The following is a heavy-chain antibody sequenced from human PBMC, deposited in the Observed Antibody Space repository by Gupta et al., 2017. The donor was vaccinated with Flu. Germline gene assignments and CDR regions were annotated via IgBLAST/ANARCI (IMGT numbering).Heavy chain of an antibody. J-gene: IGHJ3*02. V-gene: IGHV3-48*01. CDR3: ARDSVDTAMVTGTAFDI. Sequence: GKGLEWVSYISSSSSTIYYADSVKGRFTISRDNAKNSLYLQMNSLRAEDTAVYYCARDSVDTAMVTGTAFDIWGQGTMVTVSS. CDR2: ISSSSSTI. D-gene: IGHD5-18*01.